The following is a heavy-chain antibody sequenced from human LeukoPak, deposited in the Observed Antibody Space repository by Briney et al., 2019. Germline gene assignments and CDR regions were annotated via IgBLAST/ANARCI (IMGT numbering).Heavy chain of an antibody. J-gene: IGHJ4*02. D-gene: IGHD5-24*01. CDR2: IIPIFGTA. CDR1: GGTFSSYA. V-gene: IGHV1-69*05. Sequence: SVKVSCKASGGTFSSYAISWVRQAPGQELERMGRIIPIFGTANYAQKFQGRVTITTDESTSTAYMELSSLRSEDTAVYYCARGRSRDGYVLDYWGQGTLVTVSS. CDR3: ARGRSRDGYVLDY.